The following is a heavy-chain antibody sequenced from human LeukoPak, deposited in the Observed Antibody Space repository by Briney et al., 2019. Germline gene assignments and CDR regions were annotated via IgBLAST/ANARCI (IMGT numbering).Heavy chain of an antibody. CDR3: ARGGSLGY. V-gene: IGHV3-48*03. Sequence: GGSLSLSCAASGFTFSSYEMNWVRQAPGKGLEWVSKISSSGSAIYYADSVKGRFTISRDNPKSTLYLRMNSLRAEDTAVYYCARGGSLGYWGQGTLVTVSS. CDR1: GFTFSSYE. J-gene: IGHJ4*02. CDR2: ISSSGSAI. D-gene: IGHD6-19*01.